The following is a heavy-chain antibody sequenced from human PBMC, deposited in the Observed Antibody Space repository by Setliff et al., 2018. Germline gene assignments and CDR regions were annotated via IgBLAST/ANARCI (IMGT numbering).Heavy chain of an antibody. Sequence: GASVKVSCKASGYTFTGYYMYWVRQAPGQGLEWVGRINPSSGATIYAQKFQGRVTMTSDTSISTAYMELGRLRSDDTAVYFCARDGGGDSDAFDIWGQGTMVTISS. CDR2: INPSSGAT. D-gene: IGHD3-16*01. CDR1: GYTFTGYY. V-gene: IGHV1-2*06. J-gene: IGHJ3*02. CDR3: ARDGGGDSDAFDI.